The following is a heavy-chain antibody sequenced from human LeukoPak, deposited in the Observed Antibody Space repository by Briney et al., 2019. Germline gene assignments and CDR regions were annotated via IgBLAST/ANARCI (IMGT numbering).Heavy chain of an antibody. CDR3: ARSVGLHDAFDI. V-gene: IGHV1-69*06. D-gene: IGHD4-23*01. Sequence: SVKVSCKASGGTFSSYAISWVRQAPGQGLEWMGGIIPIFGTVNYAQKFQGRVTITADKSTSTAYMELSSLRSEDTAVYYCARSVGLHDAFDIWGQGTMVTVSS. CDR2: IIPIFGTV. CDR1: GGTFSSYA. J-gene: IGHJ3*02.